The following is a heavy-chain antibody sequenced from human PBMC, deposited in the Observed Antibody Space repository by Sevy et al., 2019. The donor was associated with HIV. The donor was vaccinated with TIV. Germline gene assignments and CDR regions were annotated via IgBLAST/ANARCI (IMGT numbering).Heavy chain of an antibody. CDR2: IDGSGTTI. V-gene: IGHV3-11*01. CDR1: GFTFSDYY. CDR3: ARDHVRDGDLGDYYYYAMDV. J-gene: IGHJ6*02. D-gene: IGHD4-17*01. Sequence: GGSLRLSCAASGFTFSDYYMSWIRQAPGKGLEWVSYIDGSGTTIYYTDSVKGRLTISGDNAKNSLYLQLNSLRAADTAVYYCARDHVRDGDLGDYYYYAMDVWGQGTTVTVSS.